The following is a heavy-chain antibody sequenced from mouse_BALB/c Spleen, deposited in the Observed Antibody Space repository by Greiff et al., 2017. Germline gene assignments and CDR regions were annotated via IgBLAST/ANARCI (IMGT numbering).Heavy chain of an antibody. CDR3: ARDYGAMDY. D-gene: IGHD2-4*01. CDR1: GFTFSSFG. J-gene: IGHJ4*01. V-gene: IGHV5-17*02. CDR2: ISSGSSTI. Sequence: EVHLVESGGGLVQPGGSRKLSCAASGFTFSSFGMHWVRQAPEKGLEWVAYISSGSSTIYYADTVKGRFTISRDNPKNTLFLQMPSLRSEDTAMYYCARDYGAMDYWGQGTSVTVSS.